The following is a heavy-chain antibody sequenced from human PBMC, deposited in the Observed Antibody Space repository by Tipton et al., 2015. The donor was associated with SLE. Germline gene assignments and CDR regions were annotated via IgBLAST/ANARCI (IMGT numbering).Heavy chain of an antibody. CDR3: ASERGYDGSFQH. J-gene: IGHJ1*01. D-gene: IGHD3-22*01. Sequence: SLRLSCAASGFTFSDYYMSWIRQAPGKGLEWVSYISSSSSYTNYADSVKGRFTISRDNAKNSLYLQMNSLRAEDTAVYYCASERGYDGSFQHWGQGTLVTVSS. CDR2: ISSSSSYT. CDR1: GFTFSDYY. V-gene: IGHV3-11*05.